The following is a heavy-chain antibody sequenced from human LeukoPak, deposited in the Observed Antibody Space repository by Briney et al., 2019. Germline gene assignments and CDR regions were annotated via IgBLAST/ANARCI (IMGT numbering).Heavy chain of an antibody. CDR1: GFTFSSYA. J-gene: IGHJ5*02. Sequence: QPGGSLRLSCAASGFTFSSYAMHWVRQAPGKGLEWVAVISYDGSNKYYADSVKGRFTISRDNAKNSLYLQMNSLRAEDTAVYYCARVHDYVWGSYRYAGWFDPWGQGTLVTVSS. D-gene: IGHD3-16*02. CDR2: ISYDGSNK. V-gene: IGHV3-30-3*01. CDR3: ARVHDYVWGSYRYAGWFDP.